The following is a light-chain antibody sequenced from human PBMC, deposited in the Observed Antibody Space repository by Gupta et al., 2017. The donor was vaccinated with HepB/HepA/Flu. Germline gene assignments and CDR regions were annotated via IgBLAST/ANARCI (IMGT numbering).Light chain of an antibody. CDR1: SGSVSTSYY. CDR2: NTN. Sequence: QTVVTQEPSFSVSPGGTVTLTCGLSSGSVSTSYYPSWYQQTPGQAPRTLIYNTNSRSSGVPDRFSGSILGNKAALTITGAQADDDSDYYCVLYMGSGSWVFGGGTKLTVL. CDR3: VLYMGSGSWV. J-gene: IGLJ3*02. V-gene: IGLV8-61*01.